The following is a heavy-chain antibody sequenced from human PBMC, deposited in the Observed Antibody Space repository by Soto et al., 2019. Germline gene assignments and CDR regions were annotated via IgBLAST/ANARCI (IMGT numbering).Heavy chain of an antibody. CDR1: GGTFSSYA. CDR3: ARASVPAAPYYYYYYGMDV. J-gene: IGHJ6*02. Sequence: QVQLVQSGAEVKKPGSSVKVSCKASGGTFSSYAISWVRQAPGQGLEWMGGIIPIFGTANYAQKFQGRVTITSDESTSTVYMDLSSLRSEDTAVYYCARASVPAAPYYYYYYGMDVWGQGTTVTVSS. CDR2: IIPIFGTA. V-gene: IGHV1-69*05. D-gene: IGHD2-2*01.